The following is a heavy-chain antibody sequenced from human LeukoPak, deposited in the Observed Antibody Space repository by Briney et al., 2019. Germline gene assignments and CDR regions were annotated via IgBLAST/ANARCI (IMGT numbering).Heavy chain of an antibody. D-gene: IGHD3-3*01. J-gene: IGHJ4*02. CDR1: GFTFSSYA. CDR3: ARAGGLRFLERYFDY. Sequence: PGRSLRLSCAASGFTFSSYAMHWVRQAPGKGLEWVAVISYDGSNKYYADSVKGRFTISRDNSKNTLYLQMNSLRAEDTAVYYCARAGGLRFLERYFDYWGQGTLVTVSS. V-gene: IGHV3-30-3*01. CDR2: ISYDGSNK.